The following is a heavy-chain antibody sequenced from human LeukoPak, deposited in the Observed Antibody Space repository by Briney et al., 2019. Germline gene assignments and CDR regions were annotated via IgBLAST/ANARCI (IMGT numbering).Heavy chain of an antibody. CDR1: GFTFSDYY. D-gene: IGHD5-18*01. Sequence: PGGSLRLSCAASGFTFSDYYMSWIRQAPGRGLEWVSYISSSGSTIYYADSVKGRFTISRDNAKNSLYLQMNSLRAEDTAVYYCARVSMGYSYGYWYYYYYMDVWGKGTTVTVSS. J-gene: IGHJ6*03. CDR2: ISSSGSTI. V-gene: IGHV3-11*01. CDR3: ARVSMGYSYGYWYYYYYMDV.